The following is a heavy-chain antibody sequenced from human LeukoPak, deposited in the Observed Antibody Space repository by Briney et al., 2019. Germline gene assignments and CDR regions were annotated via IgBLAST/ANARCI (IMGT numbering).Heavy chain of an antibody. CDR2: ISYSGSA. CDR1: GDSISSTHSY. J-gene: IGHJ4*02. CDR3: AREANYYGSGSYFEGTFDY. V-gene: IGHV4-39*07. D-gene: IGHD3-10*01. Sequence: PSETLSLTCIVSGDSISSTHSYWGWIRQPPGKGLEWIGSISYSGSANYNPSLKSRVTISVDTSKNEFSLKLTSVTAADTAVYYCAREANYYGSGSYFEGTFDYWGQGSLVTVSS.